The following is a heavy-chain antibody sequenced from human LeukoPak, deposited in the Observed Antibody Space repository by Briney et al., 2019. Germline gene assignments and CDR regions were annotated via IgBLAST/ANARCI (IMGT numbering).Heavy chain of an antibody. Sequence: SETLSLTCTVSGGSISSDYWSWIRQPPGKGLEWIGYIYYSGTTNYSPSLKSRVTISVDTSKNQFSLKLSSVTAADTAVYYCARGLTIVGSTSFHFWGQGTLVTVSS. CDR3: ARGLTIVGSTSFHF. CDR1: GGSISSDY. J-gene: IGHJ4*02. CDR2: IYYSGTT. V-gene: IGHV4-59*01. D-gene: IGHD1-26*01.